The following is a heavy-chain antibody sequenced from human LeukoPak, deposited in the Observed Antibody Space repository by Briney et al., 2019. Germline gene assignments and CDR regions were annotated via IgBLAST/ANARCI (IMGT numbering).Heavy chain of an antibody. CDR1: GYTFTGYY. D-gene: IGHD3-10*01. CDR2: INPNSGGT. CDR3: ARESHLWFGELYLDP. V-gene: IGHV1-2*02. Sequence: ASVKVSCKASGYTFTGYYMHWVRQAPGQGLEWMGWINPNSGGTNYAQKFQGRVTMTRDTSISTAYMELSRLRSDDTAVYYCARESHLWFGELYLDPWGQGTLVTVSS. J-gene: IGHJ5*02.